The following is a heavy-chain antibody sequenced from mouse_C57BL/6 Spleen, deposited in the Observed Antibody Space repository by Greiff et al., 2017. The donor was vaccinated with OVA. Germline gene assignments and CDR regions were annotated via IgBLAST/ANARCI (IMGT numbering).Heavy chain of an antibody. J-gene: IGHJ2*01. V-gene: IGHV5-4*01. CDR1: GFTFSSYA. CDR2: LSDGGSYT. CDR3: ARDHYYYGSSYFDY. Sequence: EVKLVESGGGLVKPGGSLKLSCAASGFTFSSYAMSWVRQTPEKRLEWVATLSDGGSYTYYPDNVKGRFTISRNNSKNNLYLQMSHLKSEDTAMYYCARDHYYYGSSYFDYWGQGTTLTVSS. D-gene: IGHD1-1*01.